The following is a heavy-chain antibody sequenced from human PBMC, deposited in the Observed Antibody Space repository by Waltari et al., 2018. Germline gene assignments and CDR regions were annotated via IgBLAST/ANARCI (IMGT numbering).Heavy chain of an antibody. CDR1: GGPITRGGSH. CDR3: ARDYYYDSSGHASNWFDP. Sequence: QVQLQESGPGLVKPSQTLSLTCTVSGGPITRGGSHWSLIRTPPGQGPEWIGYIYYSGSTYYNPSLKSRVIISVDTSKNQFSLKLSSVTAADTAVYYCARDYYYDSSGHASNWFDPWGQGTLVTVSS. CDR2: IYYSGST. V-gene: IGHV4-31*03. D-gene: IGHD3-22*01. J-gene: IGHJ5*02.